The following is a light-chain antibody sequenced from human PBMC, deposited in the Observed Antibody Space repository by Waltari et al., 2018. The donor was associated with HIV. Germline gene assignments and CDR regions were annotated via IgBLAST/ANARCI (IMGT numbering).Light chain of an antibody. CDR2: DNN. CDR3: GTWDSSLSAGHWV. J-gene: IGLJ3*02. CDR1: SPNLWTNY. V-gene: IGLV1-51*01. Sequence: QSVLTQPPSVSAAPGQKVTISCSGSSPNLWTNYVCWYQQLPGTAPKLLIYDNNKRPSGIPDRFSGSKSGTSATLGITGLQTGDEADYYCGTWDSSLSAGHWVFGGGTKLTVL.